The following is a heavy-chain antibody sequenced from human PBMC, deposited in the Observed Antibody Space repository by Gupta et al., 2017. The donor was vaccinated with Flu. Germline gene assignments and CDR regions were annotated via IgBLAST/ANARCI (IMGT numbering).Heavy chain of an antibody. CDR1: GSTFINYG. CDR2: ISADSGNN. J-gene: IGHJ4*02. Sequence: VRLVQSEAEVTITDISVKVSCAASGSTFINYGMSWVRQAPGQALEWMGWISADSGNNYYAHKFRGRVTLTTPIPMATSEMELWSLNFAVTAAYYCARVVAASGEVVKHPINYWGQGTLVTVSS. D-gene: IGHD2-21*01. V-gene: IGHV1-18*01. CDR3: ARVVAASGEVVKHPINY.